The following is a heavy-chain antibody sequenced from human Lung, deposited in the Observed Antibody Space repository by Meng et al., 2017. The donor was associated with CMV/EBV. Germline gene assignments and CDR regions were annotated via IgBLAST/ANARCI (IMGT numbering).Heavy chain of an antibody. CDR1: GFTFSSYA. D-gene: IGHD3-3*01. Sequence: GESLKISCAASGFTFSSYAMHWVRQAPGKGLEWVAVISYDGSNKYYADSVKGRFTISRDNSKNTLYLQMNSLRAEDTAVYYCARDLRPMYYDFWSGFGAWXQGTXVTVAS. CDR3: ARDLRPMYYDFWSGFGA. J-gene: IGHJ5*02. CDR2: ISYDGSNK. V-gene: IGHV3-30*04.